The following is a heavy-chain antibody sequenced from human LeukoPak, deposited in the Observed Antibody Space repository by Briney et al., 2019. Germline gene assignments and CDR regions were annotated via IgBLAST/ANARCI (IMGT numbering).Heavy chain of an antibody. CDR2: IYPSVDST. Sequence: ASVKVSCKASGYTFSSYYIHWVRQAPGQGLEWMGTIYPSVDSTTYAQKFQGRVTVTRDTSTSTVYMELSSLRSEDTAVYHCARGRVSPGYWGQGTLVTVSS. V-gene: IGHV1-46*01. CDR1: GYTFSSYY. CDR3: ARGRVSPGY. J-gene: IGHJ4*02.